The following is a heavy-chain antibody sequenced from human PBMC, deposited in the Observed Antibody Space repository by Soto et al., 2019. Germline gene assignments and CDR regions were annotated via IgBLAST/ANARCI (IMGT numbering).Heavy chain of an antibody. D-gene: IGHD4-17*01. Sequence: QVQLQESGPGLVKPSETLSLTCTVSGGSISSYYWSWIRQPPGKGLEWIGYIYYSGSTNYNPSLKSRVTISVDTSKNQFSLKLSSVTAADTAVYYCARRLEYGDLYFDYWGQGTLVTVYS. CDR2: IYYSGST. V-gene: IGHV4-59*08. CDR1: GGSISSYY. J-gene: IGHJ4*02. CDR3: ARRLEYGDLYFDY.